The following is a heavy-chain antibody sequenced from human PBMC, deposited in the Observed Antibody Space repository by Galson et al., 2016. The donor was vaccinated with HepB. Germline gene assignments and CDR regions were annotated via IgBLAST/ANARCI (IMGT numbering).Heavy chain of an antibody. CDR1: EYSFSSHW. J-gene: IGHJ6*02. D-gene: IGHD4-17*01. V-gene: IGHV5-51*01. CDR2: IYPGDSDT. CDR3: ARGNYGEIYGMDV. Sequence: QSGAEVKKPGESLKISCKGFEYSFSSHWIDWVRQKPGKGLEWMGIIYPGDSDTRYSPSFQGQVTMSVDKSISTACLQWSSLKASDTGIYYCARGNYGEIYGMDVWGQGTTVTVSS.